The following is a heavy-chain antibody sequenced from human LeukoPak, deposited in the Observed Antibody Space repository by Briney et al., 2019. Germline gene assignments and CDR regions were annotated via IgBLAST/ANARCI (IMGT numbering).Heavy chain of an antibody. V-gene: IGHV3-30*02. D-gene: IGHD2-15*01. Sequence: GGSLRLSCAASGFTFSSYGMHWVRQAPGKGLEWVAFIRYDGSNKYYADSVKGRFTISRDNSKNTLYLQMNSLRAEDTAVYYCAKDALGYCSGGSCYRPDYWGQGILVTVSS. CDR3: AKDALGYCSGGSCYRPDY. CDR2: IRYDGSNK. CDR1: GFTFSSYG. J-gene: IGHJ4*02.